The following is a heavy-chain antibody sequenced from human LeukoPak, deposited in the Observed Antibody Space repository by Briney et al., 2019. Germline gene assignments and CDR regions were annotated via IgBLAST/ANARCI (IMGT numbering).Heavy chain of an antibody. V-gene: IGHV3-30*04. Sequence: GGSLRLSCAASGFNLSTYAMHWVRQAPGKGLEWVAVISSDGSKKYYLDSVKGRFSISRDNSKSTLYLQMNSLRLEDSAIFYCARRAGAYSHPYDYWGQGTLVTVSS. CDR3: ARRAGAYSHPYDY. D-gene: IGHD4/OR15-4a*01. J-gene: IGHJ4*02. CDR1: GFNLSTYA. CDR2: ISSDGSKK.